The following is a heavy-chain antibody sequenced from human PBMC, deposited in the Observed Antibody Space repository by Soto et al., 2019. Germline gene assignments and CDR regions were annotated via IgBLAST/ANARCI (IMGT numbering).Heavy chain of an antibody. CDR2: INHLETT. D-gene: IGHD5-12*01. Sequence: QLQLHESGSGLVRPSQTLSLTFTVSGCSITYGGYSWSWIRQPPGKGLEWIGYINHLETTFYNPSFESRLTLSIDRTKNQFSLKLNSKTAADGAVYFCARGGGYDSFDYWGQGILVTVSS. V-gene: IGHV4-30-2*01. J-gene: IGHJ4*02. CDR1: GCSITYGGYS. CDR3: ARGGGYDSFDY.